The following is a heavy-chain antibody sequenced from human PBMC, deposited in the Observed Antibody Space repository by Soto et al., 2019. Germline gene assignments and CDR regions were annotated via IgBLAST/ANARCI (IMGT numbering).Heavy chain of an antibody. J-gene: IGHJ4*02. D-gene: IGHD4-17*01. CDR1: ADSIGSSRHY. Sequence: QLQLQESGPGLVKPLETLSLTWTVSADSIGSSRHYWGWIRQPPGRGLEWIGSMYYSGTTYYNLSLKSRVTISVDTSKKQFSLKLSSVTAADTAVYYCARHGDYVSALDYWGQGTLVTVSS. V-gene: IGHV4-39*01. CDR3: ARHGDYVSALDY. CDR2: MYYSGTT.